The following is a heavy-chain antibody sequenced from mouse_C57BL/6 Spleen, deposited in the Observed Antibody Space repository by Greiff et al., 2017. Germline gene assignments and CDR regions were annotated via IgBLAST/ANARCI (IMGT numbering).Heavy chain of an antibody. CDR1: GYAFSSSW. D-gene: IGHD3-2*02. CDR2: IYPGDGDT. J-gene: IGHJ2*01. V-gene: IGHV1-82*01. Sequence: QVQLKESGPELVKPGASVKISCKASGYAFSSSWMNWVKQRPGKGLEWIGRIYPGDGDTNYNGKFKGKATLTADKSSSTAYMQLSSLTSEDSAVYFCEGSSGYPYYFDYWGQGTTLTVSS. CDR3: EGSSGYPYYFDY.